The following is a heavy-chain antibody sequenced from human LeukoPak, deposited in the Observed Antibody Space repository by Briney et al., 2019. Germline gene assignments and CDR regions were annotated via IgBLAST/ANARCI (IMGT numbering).Heavy chain of an antibody. Sequence: GGSLRLSCAAFGFSFSTHWMHWVRHAPGKGLVYVAQINSDGSATAYADSVKGRFTISRDNAKNTLYLDMSSLRAEDTAVYYCGSLTVVARDHWGQGTLVTVSS. CDR3: GSLTVVARDH. CDR2: INSDGSAT. CDR1: GFSFSTHW. D-gene: IGHD3-22*01. J-gene: IGHJ4*02. V-gene: IGHV3-74*01.